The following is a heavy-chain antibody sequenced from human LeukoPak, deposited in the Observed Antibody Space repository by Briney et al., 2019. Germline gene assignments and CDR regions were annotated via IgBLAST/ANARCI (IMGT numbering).Heavy chain of an antibody. CDR2: ISYDGSNK. D-gene: IGHD3-22*01. V-gene: IGHV3-30-3*01. CDR1: GFTFSSYA. Sequence: GRSLRLSCAASGFTFSSYAMYWVRQAPGKGLEWVAVISYDGSNKYYADSVKGRFTISRDNSKNTLYLQMNRLRTEDTAVYYCAREYYDSSGYYIYYYYYYGMDVWGQGTTVTVSS. J-gene: IGHJ6*02. CDR3: AREYYDSSGYYIYYYYYYGMDV.